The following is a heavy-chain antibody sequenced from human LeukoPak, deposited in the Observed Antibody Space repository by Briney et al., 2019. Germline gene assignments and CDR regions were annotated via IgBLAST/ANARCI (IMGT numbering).Heavy chain of an antibody. CDR3: ARDEGYGGNFYGY. CDR2: ISAYNGNT. D-gene: IGHD4-23*01. Sequence: ASVKVSCKVSGYTLTELSMHWVRQAPGQGLEWMGWISAYNGNTNYAQKLQGRVTMTTDTSTSTAYMELRSLRSDDTAVYYCARDEGYGGNFYGYWGQGTLVTVSS. J-gene: IGHJ4*02. V-gene: IGHV1-18*01. CDR1: GYTLTELS.